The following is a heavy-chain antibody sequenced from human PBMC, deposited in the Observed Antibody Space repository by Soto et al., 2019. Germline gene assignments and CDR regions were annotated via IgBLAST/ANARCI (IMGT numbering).Heavy chain of an antibody. CDR2: IYYNGAT. D-gene: IGHD3-10*01. CDR3: AIEGRDKSWFGGNY. V-gene: IGHV4-39*02. J-gene: IGHJ4*02. Sequence: PSETLSLTCTVSGGSISSSSFYWGWVRQPPGKGLEWIGTIYYNGATYYNPSLKSRVTISVDTSKNQFSLKLTSMAVADTAVYYCAIEGRDKSWFGGNYWGQGTLVTVSS. CDR1: GGSISSSSFY.